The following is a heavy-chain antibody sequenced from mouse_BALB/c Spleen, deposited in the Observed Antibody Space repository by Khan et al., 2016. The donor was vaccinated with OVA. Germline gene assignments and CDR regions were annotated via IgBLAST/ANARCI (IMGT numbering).Heavy chain of an antibody. V-gene: IGHV9-4*02. CDR2: INTHSGVP. J-gene: IGHJ4*01. Sequence: QIQLVQSGPELKKPGETVRISCKASGYTFTTAGMQWVQKMPGKGLKWIGWINTHSGVPKYAEDFKGRFAFSLETSANTAYLQITNLKNEDTATYYCARGGADYYRNDEGAMEYWGQGTSVTVSS. CDR3: ARGGADYYRNDEGAMEY. D-gene: IGHD2-14*01. CDR1: GYTFTTAG.